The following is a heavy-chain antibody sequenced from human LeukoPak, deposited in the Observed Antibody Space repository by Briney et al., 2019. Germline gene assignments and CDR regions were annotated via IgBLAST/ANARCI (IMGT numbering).Heavy chain of an antibody. CDR2: IYTSGST. D-gene: IGHD6-6*01. CDR1: GGSISDYY. J-gene: IGHJ5*01. CDR3: ARHRSPTSSSFFDS. Sequence: PWETLSLTCTVSGGSISDYYWSWIRQPPGKGLEWLGYIYTSGSTNYNPSLKSRVTISADTSKHQFPLKLSSVTAADTAAYYCARHRSPTSSSFFDSWGQGTLVSVSS. V-gene: IGHV4-4*09.